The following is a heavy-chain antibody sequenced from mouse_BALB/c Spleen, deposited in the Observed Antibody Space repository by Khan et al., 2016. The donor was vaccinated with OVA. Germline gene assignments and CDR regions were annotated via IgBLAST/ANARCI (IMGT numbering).Heavy chain of an antibody. J-gene: IGHJ3*01. Sequence: VQLQQPGAELVRPGASVKLSCKASGYTFTSYWMNWVRQRPRQGLEWIGKINPSDSESHYNQMFKDKATLTVDKSSGTAYMQLSSLTSEASAVYYCARREKYGYDPSWFAYWGQGTLVTVSA. V-gene: IGHV1-52*01. CDR2: INPSDSES. CDR3: ARREKYGYDPSWFAY. CDR1: GYTFTSYW. D-gene: IGHD2-2*01.